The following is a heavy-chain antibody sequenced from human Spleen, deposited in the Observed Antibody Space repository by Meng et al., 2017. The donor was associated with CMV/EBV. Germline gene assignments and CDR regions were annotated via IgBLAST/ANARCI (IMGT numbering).Heavy chain of an antibody. D-gene: IGHD3-16*01. CDR3: ARKTDTGGWNFHH. J-gene: IGHJ1*01. Sequence: GGSLRLSCAGSGFTFANFAMSWVRQAPGRGLEWVSGITGSGGSAYYADSVKGRFTISRDNSRNTLYVQMSSLRPEDTAIYYCARKTDTGGWNFHHWGQGTRVTVSS. CDR2: ITGSGGSA. V-gene: IGHV3-23*01. CDR1: GFTFANFA.